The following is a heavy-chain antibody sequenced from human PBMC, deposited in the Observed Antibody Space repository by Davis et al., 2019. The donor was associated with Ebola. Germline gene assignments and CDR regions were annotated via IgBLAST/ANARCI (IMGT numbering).Heavy chain of an antibody. J-gene: IGHJ6*02. V-gene: IGHV3-21*01. D-gene: IGHD6-6*01. Sequence: GESLKISCAASGFTFSSYSMNWVRQAPGKALEWVSSISSSSSYIYYADSVKGRFTISRDNAKNSLYLQMNSLRAEDTAVYYCARSSIAARPGYYYGMDVWGQGTTVTVSS. CDR3: ARSSIAARPGYYYGMDV. CDR1: GFTFSSYS. CDR2: ISSSSSYI.